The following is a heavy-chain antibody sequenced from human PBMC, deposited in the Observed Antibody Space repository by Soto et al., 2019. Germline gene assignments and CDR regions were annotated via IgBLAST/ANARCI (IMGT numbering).Heavy chain of an antibody. V-gene: IGHV3-23*01. CDR1: GFSFGSYS. Sequence: GGSLRLSCAASGFSFGSYSMTWVRQAPGKGLECVSVIGGDAVTTNNADSVKGRFTVTRDNSKNPVHLQMNSLRAEDTAVYYCAKALYSSTYYYGMDVWGQGTTVTVSS. D-gene: IGHD6-19*01. J-gene: IGHJ6*02. CDR3: AKALYSSTYYYGMDV. CDR2: IGGDAVTT.